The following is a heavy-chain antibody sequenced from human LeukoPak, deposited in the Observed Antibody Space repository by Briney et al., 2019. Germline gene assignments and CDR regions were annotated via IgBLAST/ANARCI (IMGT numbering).Heavy chain of an antibody. CDR1: GFTFSSYW. V-gene: IGHV3-74*01. D-gene: IGHD6-6*01. Sequence: PGRSLRLSCAASGFTFSSYWMHWVRQAPGKGLVWVSRINTDGSGTTYADSVKGRFTISRDNAKNTLYLQMNSLRAEDTAVYYCAREYSTSSGRAFDIWGQGTMVPVSS. CDR2: INTDGSGT. CDR3: AREYSTSSGRAFDI. J-gene: IGHJ3*02.